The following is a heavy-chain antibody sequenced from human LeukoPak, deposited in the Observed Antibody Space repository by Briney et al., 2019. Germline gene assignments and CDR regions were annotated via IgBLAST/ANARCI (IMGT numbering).Heavy chain of an antibody. D-gene: IGHD3-3*01. Sequence: GGSLRLSCAASGFTFSSYAMSWVRHAPGKGLEWVSGSGSGGSTYYADSVKGRLTISRDNSKNTPYLQMNSLRAEDTAVYYCARDFWSGYYPNYWGQGTLVTVSS. V-gene: IGHV3-23*01. CDR2: SGSGGST. CDR3: ARDFWSGYYPNY. J-gene: IGHJ4*02. CDR1: GFTFSSYA.